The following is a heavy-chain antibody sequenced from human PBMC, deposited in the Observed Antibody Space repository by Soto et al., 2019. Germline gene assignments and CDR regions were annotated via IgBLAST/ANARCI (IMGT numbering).Heavy chain of an antibody. CDR3: ARDLIAATGADY. CDR1: GYTFTSYG. CDR2: ISTYNGNI. J-gene: IGHJ4*02. V-gene: IGHV1-18*01. D-gene: IGHD6-13*01. Sequence: QVQLVQSGAEVKKPGASVKVSCKPSGYTFTSYGISWVRLAPGQGPEWMGWISTYNGNINYAQKFQGRVTMATDTSTSTAYMELRSLRSDDTAVYYCARDLIAATGADYWGQGTLVTVSS.